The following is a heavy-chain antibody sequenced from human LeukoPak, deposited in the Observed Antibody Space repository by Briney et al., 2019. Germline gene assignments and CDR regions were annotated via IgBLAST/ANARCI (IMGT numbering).Heavy chain of an antibody. Sequence: SETLSLTCTVSGGSISSGGYYWSWIRQHPGKGLEWIGYIYYSGSTYYNPSLKSRVTISVDTSKNQFSLKLSSVTAADTAVYYCARGYYDFWSAPLYYYYGMDVWGQGTTVTVSS. V-gene: IGHV4-31*03. J-gene: IGHJ6*02. D-gene: IGHD3-3*01. CDR3: ARGYYDFWSAPLYYYYGMDV. CDR2: IYYSGST. CDR1: GGSISSGGYY.